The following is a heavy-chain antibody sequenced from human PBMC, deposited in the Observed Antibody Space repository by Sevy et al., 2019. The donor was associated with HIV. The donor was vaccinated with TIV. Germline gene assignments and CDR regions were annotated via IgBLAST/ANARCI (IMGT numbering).Heavy chain of an antibody. J-gene: IGHJ5*02. CDR1: GGSFSGYY. Sequence: SETLSLTCAVYGGSFSGYYWNWIRHPPGKALEWIGEINHSGSTNYNPSLKSRVTISVDTSKNQFSLKLNAVTATDTVVYYCARAPPVVVVPGAPSWFDPWGQGTLVTVSS. CDR2: INHSGST. D-gene: IGHD2-2*01. V-gene: IGHV4-34*01. CDR3: ARAPPVVVVPGAPSWFDP.